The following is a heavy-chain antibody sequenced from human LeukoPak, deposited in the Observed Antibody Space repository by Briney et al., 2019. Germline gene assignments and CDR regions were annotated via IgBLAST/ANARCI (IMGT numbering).Heavy chain of an antibody. CDR3: ARGKSGYYTSYYFDY. CDR1: GFTFSSYG. J-gene: IGHJ4*02. V-gene: IGHV3-30*03. Sequence: GGSLRLSCAASGFTFSSYGMHWVRQAPGKGLEWVAVISYDGSNEYYADSVKGRFTISRDNSKNTLYLQMNSLRAEDTAVYYCARGKSGYYTSYYFDYWGQGTLVTVSS. CDR2: ISYDGSNE. D-gene: IGHD3-22*01.